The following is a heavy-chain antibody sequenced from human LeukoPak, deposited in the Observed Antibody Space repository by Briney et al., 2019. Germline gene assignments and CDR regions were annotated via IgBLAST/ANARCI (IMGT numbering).Heavy chain of an antibody. Sequence: PGRSLRLSCEASGFTFIGYGMHWVRQAPGKGLEWVAGISYDGSNQYYTYSVKGRFTISRDNSKNTLYLQMNSLRPEDTAVYYCAKPRGGDSWAFDFWGQGTMVTVSS. V-gene: IGHV3-30*18. D-gene: IGHD2-21*02. CDR1: GFTFIGYG. CDR2: ISYDGSNQ. CDR3: AKPRGGDSWAFDF. J-gene: IGHJ3*01.